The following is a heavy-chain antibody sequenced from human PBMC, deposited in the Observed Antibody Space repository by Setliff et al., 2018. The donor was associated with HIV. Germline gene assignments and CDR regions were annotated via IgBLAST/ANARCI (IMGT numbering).Heavy chain of an antibody. V-gene: IGHV3-23*01. CDR3: ARDEYIVVVPAPLPIDF. Sequence: GGSLRLSCAASGFTISNHAMSWVRQAPGKGLEWVSSISYDSSDTFYSGSVKGRFTISRDNSRNTLYLQMNSLRSDDTAVYYCARDEYIVVVPAPLPIDFWGQGTLVTVSS. D-gene: IGHD2-2*01. CDR1: GFTISNHA. J-gene: IGHJ4*02. CDR2: ISYDSSDT.